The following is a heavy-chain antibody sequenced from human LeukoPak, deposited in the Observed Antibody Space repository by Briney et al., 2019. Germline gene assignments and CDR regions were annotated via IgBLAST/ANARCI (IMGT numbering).Heavy chain of an antibody. J-gene: IGHJ4*02. V-gene: IGHV4-59*01. CDR1: GGSISSYY. CDR2: IYYSGST. Sequence: SETLSLTCTVSGGSISSYYWSWIRQPPGKGLEGIGYIYYSGSTNYNPSLQSRDTISVDTSKNQFSLKLSSVTAADTAVYYCARGGSGSYGFDYWGQGTLVTVSS. CDR3: ARGGSGSYGFDY. D-gene: IGHD3-10*01.